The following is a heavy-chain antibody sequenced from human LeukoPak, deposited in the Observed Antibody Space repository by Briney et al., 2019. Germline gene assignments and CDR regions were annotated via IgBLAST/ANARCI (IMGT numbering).Heavy chain of an antibody. CDR2: ISYDGSNK. V-gene: IGHV3-30*03. CDR3: ASLKYYYDSSGYYGDY. D-gene: IGHD3-22*01. J-gene: IGHJ4*02. Sequence: GGSLRLSCAASGFTFSSYGMHWVRQAPGKGLEWVAVISYDGSNKYYADSVKGRFTISRDNSKNTLYLQMNSLRAEDTAVYYCASLKYYYDSSGYYGDYWGQGTLVTVSS. CDR1: GFTFSSYG.